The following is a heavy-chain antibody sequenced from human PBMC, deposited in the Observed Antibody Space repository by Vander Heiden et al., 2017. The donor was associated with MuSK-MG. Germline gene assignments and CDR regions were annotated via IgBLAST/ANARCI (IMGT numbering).Heavy chain of an antibody. CDR2: ISGGGTST. V-gene: IGHV3-23*01. CDR1: GFPFSRHA. J-gene: IGHJ4*02. D-gene: IGHD3-9*01. Sequence: EVQLLESGGGLVQPGGSLRLSCAASGFPFSRHAMRWVRQDPGKGLEWVSVISGGGTSTYYADSVKGRFTVSRDNSKNTLFLQMNSLRAEDTAVYYCAKVGSYDILSGYYTSLPDYWGQGTLVTVSS. CDR3: AKVGSYDILSGYYTSLPDY.